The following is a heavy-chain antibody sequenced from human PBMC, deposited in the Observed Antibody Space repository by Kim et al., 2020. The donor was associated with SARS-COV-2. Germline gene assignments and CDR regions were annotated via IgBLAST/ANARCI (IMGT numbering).Heavy chain of an antibody. Sequence: GGSLRLSCAASGFTFSSYAMSWVRQAPGKGLEWVSSITGSGGSTSYAASVKGRFTISRDNAKNTLYLQMNSLRAEDTALYYCAKSGQLDNWCQGTLVTVSS. V-gene: IGHV3-23*01. CDR2: ITGSGGST. CDR3: AKSGQLDN. CDR1: GFTFSSYA. D-gene: IGHD5-12*01. J-gene: IGHJ4*02.